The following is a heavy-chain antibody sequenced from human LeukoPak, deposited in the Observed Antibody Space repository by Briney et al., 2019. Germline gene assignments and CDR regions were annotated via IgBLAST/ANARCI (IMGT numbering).Heavy chain of an antibody. CDR2: IYSGGST. D-gene: IGHD4-17*01. CDR3: ARDIEYGDYWGGAFDI. Sequence: GGSLRLSCAASGFTFYSYAMTWVRQAPGKGLEWVSVIYSGGSTYYSDSVKGRFTISRDNSKNTLYLQMNSLRAEDTAVYYCARDIEYGDYWGGAFDIWGQGTMVTVSS. CDR1: GFTFYSYA. J-gene: IGHJ3*02. V-gene: IGHV3-66*01.